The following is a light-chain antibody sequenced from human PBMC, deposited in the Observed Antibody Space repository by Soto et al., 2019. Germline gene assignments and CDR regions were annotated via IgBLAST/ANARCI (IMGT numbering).Light chain of an antibody. CDR2: AAS. Sequence: EIVMTQSPATLSVSPGERATLSCRASQSVSGNLAWYQQKPGQAPRLLIYAASTRATGIPARFSGSGSGTECTLTISSLQSEDFAVCYCQQYNNWTPLTFGPGTKVDSK. CDR1: QSVSGN. CDR3: QQYNNWTPLT. V-gene: IGKV3-15*01. J-gene: IGKJ3*01.